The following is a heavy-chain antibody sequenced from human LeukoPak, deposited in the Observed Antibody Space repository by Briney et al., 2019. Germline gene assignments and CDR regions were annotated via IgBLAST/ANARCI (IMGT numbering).Heavy chain of an antibody. Sequence: GGSLRLSCAASGFAFSSYSMNWVRQAPGKGLEWVSSISSSSSYIYYADSVKGRFTISRDNAKNSLYLQMNSLRAEDTAVYYCARGDPWFGESYYYYMDVWGKGTTVTVSS. CDR2: ISSSSSYI. V-gene: IGHV3-21*01. CDR3: ARGDPWFGESYYYYMDV. D-gene: IGHD3-10*01. J-gene: IGHJ6*03. CDR1: GFAFSSYS.